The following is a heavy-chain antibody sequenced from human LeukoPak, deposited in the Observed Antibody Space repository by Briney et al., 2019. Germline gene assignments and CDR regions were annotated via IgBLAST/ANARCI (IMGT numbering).Heavy chain of an antibody. CDR1: GGSFRGYY. V-gene: IGHV4-34*01. Sequence: ASETLSLTCAVYGGSFRGYYWSWIRQPPGEGLEWIGEISHSGSTNYNPSLKSRVTISVDTSKNQFSLKLSSVTAADTAVYYCARSIIGAAAGTPFFDYWGQGTLVTVSS. D-gene: IGHD6-13*01. J-gene: IGHJ4*02. CDR2: ISHSGST. CDR3: ARSIIGAAAGTPFFDY.